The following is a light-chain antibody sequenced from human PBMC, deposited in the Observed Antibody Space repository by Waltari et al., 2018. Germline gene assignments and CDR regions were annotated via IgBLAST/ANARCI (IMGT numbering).Light chain of an antibody. Sequence: LTQSPGTLSLSPGERATLSCMASQNIGTYLVWYQQKPGQAPRLLMYAASRRATGIPDRFSGSGSGTDFSLTISRLEPEDFAVYYCQNHERLPATFGQGTKVEIK. CDR1: QNIGTY. CDR3: QNHERLPAT. CDR2: AAS. J-gene: IGKJ1*01. V-gene: IGKV3-20*01.